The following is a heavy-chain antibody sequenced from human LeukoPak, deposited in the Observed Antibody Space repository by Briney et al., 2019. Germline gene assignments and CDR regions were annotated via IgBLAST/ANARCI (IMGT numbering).Heavy chain of an antibody. Sequence: GESLKISCKGSGYSFTSYWIGWVRQMPGKGLEWMGMIYPGDSDTRYSPSFQGQVTISADKSISTAYLQWSSLKASDTAMYYCARLYRPEDCSSTSCYGPPLWWGQGTLVTVSS. D-gene: IGHD2-2*01. CDR3: ARLYRPEDCSSTSCYGPPLW. CDR2: IYPGDSDT. J-gene: IGHJ4*02. V-gene: IGHV5-51*01. CDR1: GYSFTSYW.